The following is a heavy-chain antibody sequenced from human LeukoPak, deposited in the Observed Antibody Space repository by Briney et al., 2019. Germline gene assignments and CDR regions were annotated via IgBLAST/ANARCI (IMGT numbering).Heavy chain of an antibody. CDR1: GYSISSGYY. D-gene: IGHD2-8*01. J-gene: IGHJ4*02. CDR3: ARDRSLYCTNGVCYPTYYFDY. V-gene: IGHV4-38-2*02. Sequence: SETLSLTCTVSGYSISSGYYWGWIRQPPGKGLEWIGSIYHSGSTYYNPSLKSRVTISVDTSKNQFSLKLSSVTAADTAVYYCARDRSLYCTNGVCYPTYYFDYWGQGTLVTVSS. CDR2: IYHSGST.